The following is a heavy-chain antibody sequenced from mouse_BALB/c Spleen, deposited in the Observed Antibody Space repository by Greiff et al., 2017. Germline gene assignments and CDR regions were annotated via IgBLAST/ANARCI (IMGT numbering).Heavy chain of an antibody. CDR3: ARNYSFDY. V-gene: IGHV5-12-2*01. Sequence: EVKLMESGGGLVQPGGSLKLSCAASGFTFSSYTMSWVRQTPEKRLEWVAYISNGGGSTYYPDTVKGRFTISRDNAKNTLYLQMSSLKSEDTAMYYCARNYSFDYWGQGTTLTVSS. D-gene: IGHD2-12*01. CDR2: ISNGGGST. CDR1: GFTFSSYT. J-gene: IGHJ2*01.